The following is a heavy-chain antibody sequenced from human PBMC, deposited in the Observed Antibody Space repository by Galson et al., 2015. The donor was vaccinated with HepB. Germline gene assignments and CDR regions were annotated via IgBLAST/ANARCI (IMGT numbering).Heavy chain of an antibody. J-gene: IGHJ4*02. Sequence: SLRLSCAASGFTFNNAWFNWVRQAPGKGLEWVGRIKSKLDGATRDYAAPVKGRFTISTDDSKNTLYLHMNSLKTEDTAVYYCTIEWDLMIDHWGQGALVTVSS. CDR1: GFTFNNAW. CDR3: TIEWDLMIDH. CDR2: IKSKLDGATR. D-gene: IGHD1-26*01. V-gene: IGHV3-15*07.